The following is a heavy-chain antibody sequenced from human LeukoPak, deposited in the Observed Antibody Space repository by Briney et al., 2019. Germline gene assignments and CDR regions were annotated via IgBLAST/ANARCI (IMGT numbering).Heavy chain of an antibody. V-gene: IGHV4-39*07. CDR3: AAMYAIAGWFDP. CDR2: IYYSGST. D-gene: IGHD2-8*01. Sequence: PSETLSLTCTVSGGSISSSSYYWGWIRQPRGKGLEWIGSIYYSGSTNYNPSLKSRVTISVDTSKNQFSLKLSSVTAADTAVYYCAAMYAIAGWFDPWGQGTLVTVSS. J-gene: IGHJ5*02. CDR1: GGSISSSSYY.